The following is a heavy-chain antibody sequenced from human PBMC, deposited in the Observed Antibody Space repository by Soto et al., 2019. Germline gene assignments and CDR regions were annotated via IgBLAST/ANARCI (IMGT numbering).Heavy chain of an antibody. J-gene: IGHJ4*02. CDR2: AYYRSRWIY. D-gene: IGHD6-19*01. CDR1: GDSVSNSGAT. Sequence: PSQTLSLTCAISGDSVSNSGATWNWIRQSPSRGLEWLGRAYYRSRWIYDYAMSVKSRISINPDTSKNQVSLQLNSVTPADTAVYYCAGDPPDFLSAFDYWGRGTLVTVSS. V-gene: IGHV6-1*01. CDR3: AGDPPDFLSAFDY.